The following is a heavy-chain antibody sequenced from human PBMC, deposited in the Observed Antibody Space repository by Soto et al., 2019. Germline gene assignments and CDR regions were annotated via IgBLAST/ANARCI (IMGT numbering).Heavy chain of an antibody. CDR2: ISGSGGST. D-gene: IGHD3-10*01. CDR3: AKLDFYGSGSYPLADY. Sequence: GGSLRLSCAASGFTFSSYAMSWVRQAPGKGLEWVSAISGSGGSTYYADSVKGRFTISRDNSKKTLYLQMNSLRAEDTAVYYCAKLDFYGSGSYPLADYWGQGTLVTVSS. J-gene: IGHJ4*02. CDR1: GFTFSSYA. V-gene: IGHV3-23*01.